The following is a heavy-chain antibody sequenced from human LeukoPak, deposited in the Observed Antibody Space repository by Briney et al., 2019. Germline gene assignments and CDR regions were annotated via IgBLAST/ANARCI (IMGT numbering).Heavy chain of an antibody. V-gene: IGHV1-2*02. CDR1: GYTFTGYH. CDR2: INPNSGGT. CDR3: PKVGLFGVGHSAQYNWFDP. Sequence: GASVKVSCKASGYTFTGYHVHWVRQAPGQGLEWMGWINPNSGGTNYAQKFRGRVTMTRETSISTAYVELSRLRSDDRAVYYCPKVGLFGVGHSAQYNWFDPWGQGTLVTVSS. D-gene: IGHD3-3*01. J-gene: IGHJ5*02.